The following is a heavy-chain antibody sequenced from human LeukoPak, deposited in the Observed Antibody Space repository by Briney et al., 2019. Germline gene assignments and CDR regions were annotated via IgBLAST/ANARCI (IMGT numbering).Heavy chain of an antibody. J-gene: IGHJ4*02. CDR1: GVSIISTNSY. D-gene: IGHD2-15*01. Sequence: SETLSLTCTVSGVSIISTNSYWGWIRQSPRTGLEWIGNIYSSGRTYYNPSLNSRVTISIDMSENQFSLKLTSVTAADTAVYYCARKREGPATGIDYWGQGTLVTVPS. V-gene: IGHV4-39*07. CDR2: IYSSGRT. CDR3: ARKREGPATGIDY.